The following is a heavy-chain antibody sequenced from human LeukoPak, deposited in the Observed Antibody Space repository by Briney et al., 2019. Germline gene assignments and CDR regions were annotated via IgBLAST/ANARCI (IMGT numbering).Heavy chain of an antibody. Sequence: PGGSLRLSCAASGFTFSNYVMSWARQAPGKGLEWVSTVTSSGGSAYYADSVKGRLTISRDNSKNTLYLQMNSLRAEDTAVYYCARRPGSSFYFDYWGQGMLVTVSS. CDR2: VTSSGGSA. V-gene: IGHV3-23*01. D-gene: IGHD2-2*01. CDR3: ARRPGSSFYFDY. J-gene: IGHJ4*02. CDR1: GFTFSNYV.